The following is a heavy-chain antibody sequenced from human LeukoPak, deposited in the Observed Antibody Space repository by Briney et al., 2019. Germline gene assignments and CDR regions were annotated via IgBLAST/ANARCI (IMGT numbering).Heavy chain of an antibody. J-gene: IGHJ4*02. Sequence: PSETLSLTCTVSGGSISSSSYYWGWIRQPPGTGLEWIRSIYYSGSTYYNPSLKSRVTISVDTSKNQFSLKLSTVTAADTAVYYCARESYLTMATVPFDYWGQGTLVTVSS. CDR2: IYYSGST. CDR1: GGSISSSSYY. CDR3: ARESYLTMATVPFDY. D-gene: IGHD5-24*01. V-gene: IGHV4-39*02.